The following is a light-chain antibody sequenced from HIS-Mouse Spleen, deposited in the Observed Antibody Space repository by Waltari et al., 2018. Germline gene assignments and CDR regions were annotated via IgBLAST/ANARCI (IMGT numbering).Light chain of an antibody. CDR2: GAS. J-gene: IGKJ1*01. V-gene: IGKV3-15*01. CDR3: QQYNNWPRT. CDR1: QSVSSN. Sequence: EIVMTQSPATLSLSPGERAPPSCRASQSVSSNLAWYQPKPGQAPRLLIYGASTRATGIPARFSGSGSGTEFTLTISSLQSEDFAVYYCQQYNNWPRTFGQGTKVEIK.